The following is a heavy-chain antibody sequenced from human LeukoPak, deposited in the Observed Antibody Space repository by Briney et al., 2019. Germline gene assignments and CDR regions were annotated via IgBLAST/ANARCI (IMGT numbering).Heavy chain of an antibody. J-gene: IGHJ4*02. D-gene: IGHD5-24*01. CDR1: GFTFSSYS. CDR2: ISSSSSTI. Sequence: GGSLRLSCAASGFTFSSYSMNWVRQAPGKGLEWVSYISSSSSTIYYADSVKGRFTISRDNSKNTLYLQMNSLRAEDTAVYYCAKTLPRDGYNRVDYWGQGTLVTVSS. V-gene: IGHV3-48*01. CDR3: AKTLPRDGYNRVDY.